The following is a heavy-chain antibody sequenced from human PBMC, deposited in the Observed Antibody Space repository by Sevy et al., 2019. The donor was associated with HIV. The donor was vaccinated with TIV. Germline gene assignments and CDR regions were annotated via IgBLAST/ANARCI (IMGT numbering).Heavy chain of an antibody. CDR3: ARAAADCSGGTCYSAASNQYFQH. J-gene: IGHJ1*01. CDR2: ISIAGDIV. D-gene: IGHD2-15*01. CDR1: GFTFSDYY. V-gene: IGHV3-11*01. Sequence: GGSLRLSCAASGFTFSDYYMSWIRQAPGRGLEWIAYISIAGDIVYYAASVKGRFTISRENAKNSLYLQLNGLRAEDTAVYYCARAAADCSGGTCYSAASNQYFQHWGQGTLVTVSS.